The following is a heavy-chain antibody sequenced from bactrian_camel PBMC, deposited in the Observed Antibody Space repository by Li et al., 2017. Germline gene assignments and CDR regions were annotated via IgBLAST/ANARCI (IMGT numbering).Heavy chain of an antibody. CDR1: GFTFSTYW. J-gene: IGHJ7*01. CDR2: INSGGGAT. V-gene: IGHV3S1*01. Sequence: HVQLVESGGGLVQPGGSLRLSCATSGFTFSTYWFYWVRQAPGKGLEWVSTINSGGGATYYADSVKGRFTISKDNAKNTLYLQMNSLKPEDTAVYYCAADPGDMDYWGKGTQVTVS.